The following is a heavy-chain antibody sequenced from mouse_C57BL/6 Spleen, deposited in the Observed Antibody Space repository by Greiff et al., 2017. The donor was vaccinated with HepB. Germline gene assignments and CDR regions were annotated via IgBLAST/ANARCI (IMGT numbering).Heavy chain of an antibody. V-gene: IGHV3-6*01. D-gene: IGHD1-1*01. CDR2: ISYDGSN. Sequence: EVQLQESGPGLVKPSQSLSLTCSVTGYSITSGYYWNWIRQFPGNKLEWMGYISYDGSNNYNPSLKNRISITRDTSKNQFFLKLNSVTTEDTATYYWARGGTTVVFDYWGKGTTLPVSS. CDR1: GYSITSGYY. CDR3: ARGGTTVVFDY. J-gene: IGHJ2*01.